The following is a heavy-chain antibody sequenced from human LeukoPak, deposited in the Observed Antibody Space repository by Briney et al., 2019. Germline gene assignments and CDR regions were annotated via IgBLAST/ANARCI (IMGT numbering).Heavy chain of an antibody. Sequence: SETLSLTCTVSGGSISSGDYYWSWIRQPPEKGLEWIGYIYYSGSTYYNPSLKSRVTLSVDTSKNQFSLKLSSVTAADTAVYYCAREEWFDPWGQGTLVTVSS. CDR3: AREEWFDP. V-gene: IGHV4-30-4*08. J-gene: IGHJ5*02. CDR1: GGSISSGDYY. CDR2: IYYSGST.